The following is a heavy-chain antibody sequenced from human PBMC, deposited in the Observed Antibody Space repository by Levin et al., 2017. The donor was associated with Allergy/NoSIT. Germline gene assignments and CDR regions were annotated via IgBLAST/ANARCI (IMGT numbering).Heavy chain of an antibody. Sequence: ASVKVSCKASGYTFTGYYMHWVRQAPGQGLEWMGWINPNSGGTNYAQKFQGRVTMTRDTSISTAYMELSRLRSDDTAVYYCARGAIASVAPYYYYYYMDVWGKGTTVTVSS. V-gene: IGHV1-2*02. J-gene: IGHJ6*03. CDR2: INPNSGGT. CDR3: ARGAIASVAPYYYYYYMDV. CDR1: GYTFTGYY. D-gene: IGHD1-26*01.